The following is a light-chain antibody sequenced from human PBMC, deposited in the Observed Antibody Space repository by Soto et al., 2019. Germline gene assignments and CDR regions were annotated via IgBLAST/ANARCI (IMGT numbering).Light chain of an antibody. V-gene: IGKV3-15*01. CDR1: QSVNHN. CDR2: GAS. Sequence: DRVMTQSPDTLSASPGERVSLSCRASQSVNHNLAWYLQKPGQAPRLLIYGASTRATGIPARFSGSWSGTEFTLTISSLQSEDFAVYYCQQYNDWPRRLTFGGGTKVDI. CDR3: QQYNDWPRRLT. J-gene: IGKJ4*01.